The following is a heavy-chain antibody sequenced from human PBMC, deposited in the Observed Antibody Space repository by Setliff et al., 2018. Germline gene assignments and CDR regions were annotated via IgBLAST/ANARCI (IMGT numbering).Heavy chain of an antibody. CDR2: ISSNGGST. D-gene: IGHD6-13*01. Sequence: GGSLRLSCAASGFTFSSYAMHWVRQAPGKGLEYVSAISSNGGSTYYADSVKGRFTISRDNSKNTLYLQMNSLRAEDTAVYYCAKNWRTAAAGTVGDYWGQGTLVTVS. CDR1: GFTFSSYA. J-gene: IGHJ4*02. CDR3: AKNWRTAAAGTVGDY. V-gene: IGHV3-64*04.